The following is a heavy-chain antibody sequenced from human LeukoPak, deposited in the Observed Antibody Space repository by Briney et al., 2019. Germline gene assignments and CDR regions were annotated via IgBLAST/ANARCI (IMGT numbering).Heavy chain of an antibody. Sequence: SETLSLTCTVSGGSISSYYWSWIRQPAGKGLEWIGRIYTSGSTNYNPFLKSRVTMSVDTSKNQFSLKLSSVTAADTAVYYCARDREVGATFDYWGQGTLVTVSS. J-gene: IGHJ4*02. D-gene: IGHD1-26*01. V-gene: IGHV4-4*07. CDR2: IYTSGST. CDR3: ARDREVGATFDY. CDR1: GGSISSYY.